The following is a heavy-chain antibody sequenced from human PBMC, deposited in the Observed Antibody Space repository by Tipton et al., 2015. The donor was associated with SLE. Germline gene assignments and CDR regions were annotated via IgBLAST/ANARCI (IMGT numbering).Heavy chain of an antibody. J-gene: IGHJ4*02. CDR2: IYSGGST. CDR1: GFSFGSYG. D-gene: IGHD2-15*01. Sequence: GSLRLSCAASGFSFGSYGMSWVRQAPGKGLEWVSVIYSGGSTYYADSVKARFTISRDNSKNTLYLQMNSLRVEDTAIYYCARGYCSGGSCPLDYWGQGTLVTVSS. CDR3: ARGYCSGGSCPLDY. V-gene: IGHV3-53*05.